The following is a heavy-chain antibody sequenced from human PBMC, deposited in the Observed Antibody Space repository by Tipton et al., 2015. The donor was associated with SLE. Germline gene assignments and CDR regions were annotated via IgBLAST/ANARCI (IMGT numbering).Heavy chain of an antibody. CDR3: ARDSSGWSEDSYYFYVDV. D-gene: IGHD6-19*01. V-gene: IGHV4-34*01. CDR1: GGPFSGFY. CDR2: IYYGENS. J-gene: IGHJ6*03. Sequence: TLSLTCAVYGGPFSGFYWSWIRQPPGKGLEWIGSIYYGENSYYNPSLKSRVTISVGTSRNQFSLKLSSVTAADTAVYYCARDSSGWSEDSYYFYVDVWGKGTTVTVSS.